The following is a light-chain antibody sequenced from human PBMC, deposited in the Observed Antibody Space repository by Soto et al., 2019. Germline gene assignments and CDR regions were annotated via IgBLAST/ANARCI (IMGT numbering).Light chain of an antibody. CDR1: QSVSSN. V-gene: IGKV3-15*01. Sequence: EIVMTQSPATLSVSPGERATLSCRASQSVSSNLAWYQQKPGQAPRLLIYGASTRATGIPARFSGSGSGTEFTLTISSLQSEDFAVYYCQHYNNWPPITVGQGTRLEIK. J-gene: IGKJ5*01. CDR3: QHYNNWPPIT. CDR2: GAS.